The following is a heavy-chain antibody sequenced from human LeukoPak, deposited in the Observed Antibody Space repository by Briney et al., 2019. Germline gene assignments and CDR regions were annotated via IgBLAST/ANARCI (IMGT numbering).Heavy chain of an antibody. CDR2: ISSSSSYI. V-gene: IGHV3-21*05. Sequence: GGSLRLSCAASGFTFSSYRMNWVRQAPGKGLEWVSYISSSSSYIYYADSVKGRFTISRDNAKNSLYLQMNSLRAEDTAVYYCARDGSGYSDPVDYWGQGTLVTVSS. D-gene: IGHD3-22*01. CDR1: GFTFSSYR. J-gene: IGHJ4*02. CDR3: ARDGSGYSDPVDY.